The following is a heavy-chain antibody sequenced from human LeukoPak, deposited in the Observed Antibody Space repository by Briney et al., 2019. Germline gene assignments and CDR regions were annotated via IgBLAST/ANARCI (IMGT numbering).Heavy chain of an antibody. Sequence: SETLSLTCTVSGGSISSYYWSWIRQPPGKGLEWIGYIYYSGSTNYNPSLKSRVTISVDTSKNQFSLKLSSVTAADTAVYYCARGTYGSGSYPNDYWGQGTLVTVSS. V-gene: IGHV4-59*08. J-gene: IGHJ4*02. CDR3: ARGTYGSGSYPNDY. CDR2: IYYSGST. D-gene: IGHD3-10*01. CDR1: GGSISSYY.